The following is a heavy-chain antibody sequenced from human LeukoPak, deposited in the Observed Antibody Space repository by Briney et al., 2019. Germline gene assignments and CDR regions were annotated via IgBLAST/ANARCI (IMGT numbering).Heavy chain of an antibody. Sequence: GGSLRLSCAASGFTFSDSYMSWIRQAPGKGLEWVSYISSNGMSTYYADSVKGRFTISRDNAKKSLYLQMNSLTVEDTAVYYCAREQPRRNGETDYWGQGTLVTVSS. CDR2: ISSNGMST. CDR1: GFTFSDSY. D-gene: IGHD2-8*01. J-gene: IGHJ4*02. CDR3: AREQPRRNGETDY. V-gene: IGHV3-11*04.